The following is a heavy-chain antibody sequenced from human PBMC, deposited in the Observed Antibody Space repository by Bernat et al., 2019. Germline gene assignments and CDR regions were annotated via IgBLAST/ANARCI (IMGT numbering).Heavy chain of an antibody. V-gene: IGHV3-9*01. CDR3: ASGGSSGRSPFDY. Sequence: EVQLVESGGGLVQPGRSLRLSCAASGFTFDDYAMHWVRQAPGKGLEWVSGISWNSGSIGYADSVKGRFTISRDNAKNSLYLQMNSLRAEDTAVYSGASGGSSGRSPFDYWGQGTLVTVSS. D-gene: IGHD3-22*01. CDR2: ISWNSGSI. CDR1: GFTFDDYA. J-gene: IGHJ4*02.